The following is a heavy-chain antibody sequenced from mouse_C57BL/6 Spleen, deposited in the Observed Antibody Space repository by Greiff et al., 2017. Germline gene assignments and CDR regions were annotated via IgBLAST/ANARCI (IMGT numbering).Heavy chain of an antibody. J-gene: IGHJ2*01. CDR1: GYAFSSSW. V-gene: IGHV1-82*01. CDR3: ARDYGSSEDY. CDR2: IYPGDGDT. Sequence: VQLQQSGPELVKPGASVKISCKASGYAFSSSWMNWVKQRPGKGLEWIGRIYPGDGDTNYNGKFKGKATLTADKSSSTAYMQLSSLTSEDSAVXFCARDYGSSEDYWGQGTTLTVSS. D-gene: IGHD1-1*01.